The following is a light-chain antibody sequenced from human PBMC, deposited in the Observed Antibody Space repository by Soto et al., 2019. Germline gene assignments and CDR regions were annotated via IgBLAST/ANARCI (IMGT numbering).Light chain of an antibody. CDR1: QSVASSY. Sequence: EVVLTQSPGTLSLSPGERVTLSCRASQSVASSYLAWYQQKPGRAPRLVMYGASIRTSGIPDRFSGSGSGTDFTLTISRLEPEDFAVYYCQQYVRAPWTFGQGTKVEIK. CDR3: QQYVRAPWT. V-gene: IGKV3-20*01. J-gene: IGKJ1*01. CDR2: GAS.